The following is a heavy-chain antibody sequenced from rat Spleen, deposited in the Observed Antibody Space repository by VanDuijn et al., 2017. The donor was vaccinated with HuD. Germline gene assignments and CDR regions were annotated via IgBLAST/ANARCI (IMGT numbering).Heavy chain of an antibody. Sequence: EVQLVESGGGLVQPGRSLKLSCAASGFTLSDYYMAWVRQAPTKGLEWVATISYDGSSTYYRDSVKGRFTISRDNAKSTLYLQMDSLRSEDTATYYCARYNNGFAYWGQGTLVTVSS. CDR3: ARYNNGFAY. CDR2: ISYDGSST. J-gene: IGHJ3*01. D-gene: IGHD1-10*01. CDR1: GFTLSDYY. V-gene: IGHV5-7*01.